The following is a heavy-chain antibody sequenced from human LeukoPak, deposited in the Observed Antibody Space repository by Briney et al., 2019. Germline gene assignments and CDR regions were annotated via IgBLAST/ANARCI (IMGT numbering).Heavy chain of an antibody. V-gene: IGHV3-33*01. CDR3: ARDIHSSNGMDV. J-gene: IGHJ6*02. D-gene: IGHD2-2*01. CDR1: GFTFSSYG. Sequence: GRSLRLSCAASGFTFSSYGMHWVRQAPGKGLEWVAVIWYDGSNKYYADSVKGRFTISRDNSKNTLYLQMNSLRAEDTAVYYCARDIHSSNGMDVWGQGTTVTVSS. CDR2: IWYDGSNK.